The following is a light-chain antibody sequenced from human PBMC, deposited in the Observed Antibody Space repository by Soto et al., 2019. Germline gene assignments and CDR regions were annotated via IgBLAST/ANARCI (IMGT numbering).Light chain of an antibody. Sequence: QSVLTQPPSASGTPGQRVTISCSGSNSNIGSNTVNWYQQLPGTAPKLRIYSNDQRPSGAPDRFSGSKSGASASLAISGLQSEDEADYYCATWDDSLHGYVLGNGTKLT. CDR1: NSNIGSNT. V-gene: IGLV1-44*01. CDR3: ATWDDSLHGYV. J-gene: IGLJ1*01. CDR2: SND.